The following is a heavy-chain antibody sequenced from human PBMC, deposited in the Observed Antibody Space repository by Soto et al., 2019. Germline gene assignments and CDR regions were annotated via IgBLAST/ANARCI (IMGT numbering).Heavy chain of an antibody. CDR3: ARLRGSGSDFLCCYYYYMDV. CDR1: GGSISSSSYY. CDR2: IYYSGSN. D-gene: IGHD3-10*01. V-gene: IGHV4-39*01. Sequence: QLQLQESGPGLVKPSETLSLTCTVSGGSISSSSYYWGWIRQPPGKGLEWIGSIYYSGSNYYNPSHKSGVTIAVNTSTNQSSLKRGSVTAADTAVYYCARLRGSGSDFLCCYYYYMDVWGKGTTVTVFS. J-gene: IGHJ6*03.